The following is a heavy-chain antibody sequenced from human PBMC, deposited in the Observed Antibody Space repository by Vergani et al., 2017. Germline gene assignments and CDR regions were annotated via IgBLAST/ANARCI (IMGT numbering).Heavy chain of an antibody. CDR1: GTSISGSSDY. J-gene: IGHJ4*02. CDR2: IFYTGTS. CDR3: ARQLWGGGGYRFDQ. V-gene: IGHV4-39*01. D-gene: IGHD5-18*01. Sequence: QLQLQESGPGLLKPSETLSLTCSVSGTSISGSSDYWGWIRQPPGKGLEWIGSIFYTGTSYYNPSLESRATNSVDTSKNRFSLKLKSVTAADTAVYYCARQLWGGGGYRFDQWGQGTLVTVSS.